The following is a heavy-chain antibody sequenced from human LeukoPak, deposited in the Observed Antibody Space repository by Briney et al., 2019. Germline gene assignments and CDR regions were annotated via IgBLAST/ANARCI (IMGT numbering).Heavy chain of an antibody. V-gene: IGHV3-23*01. Sequence: GGSLRLSCTASGFTLSSYEMTWIRQAPGKGLEWVSSIDYGGDTTYYADSVKGRFTISRDNSKSTLFLQLSSLRADDTAVYYCTRTSGWYGVSWGEGTLVTVSS. J-gene: IGHJ4*02. CDR2: IDYGGDTT. CDR1: GFTLSSYE. CDR3: TRTSGWYGVS. D-gene: IGHD6-19*01.